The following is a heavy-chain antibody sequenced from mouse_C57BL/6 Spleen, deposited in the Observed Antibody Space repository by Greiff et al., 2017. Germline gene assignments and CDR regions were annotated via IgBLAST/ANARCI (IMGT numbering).Heavy chain of an antibody. CDR2: IYPGDGDT. J-gene: IGHJ2*01. Sequence: VKLMESGPELVKPGASVKISCKASGYAFSSSWMNWVKQRPGKGLEWIGRIYPGDGDTNYNGKFKGKATLTANKSSSPAYMQLSSLTSEDSAVYVWATPLYGSSPYYFDYWGQGTTLTVSS. V-gene: IGHV1-82*01. CDR1: GYAFSSSW. D-gene: IGHD1-1*01. CDR3: ATPLYGSSPYYFDY.